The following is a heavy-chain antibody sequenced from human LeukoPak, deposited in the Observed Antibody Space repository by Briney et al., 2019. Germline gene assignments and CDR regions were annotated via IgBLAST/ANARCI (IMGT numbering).Heavy chain of an antibody. V-gene: IGHV3-15*01. CDR2: IKSKSDGGTA. D-gene: IGHD3-10*01. Sequence: PGGSLRLSCTASELIFSNAWMSWVRRAPGKGLEWVGRIKSKSDGGTADYAVAVEGRFTISRDDSEKTLYLQMNSLKTEDTAVYYCTTDQGVLLWFGESAAVDYWGQGTLVTVSS. CDR1: ELIFSNAW. CDR3: TTDQGVLLWFGESAAVDY. J-gene: IGHJ4*02.